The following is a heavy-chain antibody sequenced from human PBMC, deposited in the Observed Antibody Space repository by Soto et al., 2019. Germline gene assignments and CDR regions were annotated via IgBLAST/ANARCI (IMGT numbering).Heavy chain of an antibody. J-gene: IGHJ4*02. D-gene: IGHD1-20*01. Sequence: VGSLRLSCEASGFTLRNYAMTWIRQAPGKGLEWVSLISANDVGTYYAESVKTRFTISTDQSRNTVYLQMDSLRADDTAIYYCAKAKNDYNWDNRPPFDYWGQGTLVTVSS. CDR3: AKAKNDYNWDNRPPFDY. V-gene: IGHV3-23*01. CDR2: ISANDVGT. CDR1: GFTLRNYA.